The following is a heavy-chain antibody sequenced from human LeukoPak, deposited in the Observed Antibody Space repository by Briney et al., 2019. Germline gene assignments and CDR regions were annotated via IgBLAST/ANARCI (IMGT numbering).Heavy chain of an antibody. CDR1: GFTFSSYW. CDR3: ARDPSIAARKGGYFDY. Sequence: GGSLRLSCAASGFTFSSYWMSWVRQAPGKWLEWVANIKQDGSEKYYVDSVKGRFTISRDNAKNSLYLQMNSLRAEDTAVYYCARDPSIAARKGGYFDYWGQGTLVTVSS. J-gene: IGHJ4*02. D-gene: IGHD6-6*01. CDR2: IKQDGSEK. V-gene: IGHV3-7*01.